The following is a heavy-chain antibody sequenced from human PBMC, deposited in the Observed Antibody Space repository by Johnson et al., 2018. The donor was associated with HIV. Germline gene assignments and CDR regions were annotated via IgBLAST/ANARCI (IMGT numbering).Heavy chain of an antibody. J-gene: IGHJ3*02. CDR3: ARGPGGFGAFDI. Sequence: VQLVESGGGVVRPGGSLRLSCAASGFTFDDYGMSWVRQAPGKGLEWVSGINWNGGSTGYADSVKGRFTISSDNSKNTLYLQMNSLRAEDTAVYYCARGPGGFGAFDIWGQGTMVTVSS. CDR2: INWNGGST. V-gene: IGHV3-20*04. CDR1: GFTFDDYG. D-gene: IGHD2-8*02.